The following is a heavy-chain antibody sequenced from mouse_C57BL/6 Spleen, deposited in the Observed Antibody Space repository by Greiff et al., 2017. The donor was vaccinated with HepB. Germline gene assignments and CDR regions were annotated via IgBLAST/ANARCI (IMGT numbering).Heavy chain of an antibody. CDR3: ARKGLRRGDYAMDY. CDR1: GFSLTSYA. D-gene: IGHD2-4*01. CDR2: IWTGGGT. Sequence: VKLVESGPGLVAPSQSLSITCTVSGFSLTSYAISWVRQPPGKGLEWLGVIWTGGGTNYNSALKSRLSISKDNSKSQVFLKMNSLQTDDTARYYCARKGLRRGDYAMDYWGQGTSVTVSS. J-gene: IGHJ4*01. V-gene: IGHV2-9-1*01.